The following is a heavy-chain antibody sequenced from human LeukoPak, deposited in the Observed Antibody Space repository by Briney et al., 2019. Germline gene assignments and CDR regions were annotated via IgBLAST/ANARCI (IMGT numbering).Heavy chain of an antibody. D-gene: IGHD4-17*01. CDR1: GFTFSSYA. CDR3: VSSDYGDYGSFDY. CDR2: ISSNGGST. J-gene: IGHJ4*02. Sequence: PGGSLRLSCAASGFTFSSYAMHWVRQAPGQGLQYVSAISSNGGSTYYANSVKGRFTISRDNSKNTLYLQMGSLRAEDMAVYYCVSSDYGDYGSFDYWGQGTLVTVSS. V-gene: IGHV3-64*01.